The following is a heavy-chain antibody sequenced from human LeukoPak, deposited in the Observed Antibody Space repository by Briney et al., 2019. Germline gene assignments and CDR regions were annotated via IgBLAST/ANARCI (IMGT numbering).Heavy chain of an antibody. V-gene: IGHV3-21*01. CDR3: ARDGASFSIVGATDYYGMDV. Sequence: KAGGSLRLSCAASGFTFSIYSMNWDRQAPGKGLEWVSSISSSRTYIYYADSVKGRFTISRDNAKNSLYLQMNSLRAEDTAVYYCARDGASFSIVGATDYYGMDVWGQGTTVTVSS. CDR1: GFTFSIYS. D-gene: IGHD1-26*01. J-gene: IGHJ6*02. CDR2: ISSSRTYI.